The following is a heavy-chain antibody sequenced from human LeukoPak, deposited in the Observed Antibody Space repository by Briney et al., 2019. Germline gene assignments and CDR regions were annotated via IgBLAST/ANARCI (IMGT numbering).Heavy chain of an antibody. V-gene: IGHV3-21*01. CDR2: ISSSGSYI. CDR1: GFTFSSYS. CDR3: AREYLVAFDC. J-gene: IGHJ4*02. D-gene: IGHD5-12*01. Sequence: PGGSLRLSCAASGFTFSSYSMNWVRQAPGKGLEWVSSISSSGSYIYYADSVKGRFTISRDNAKNSLYLQMNSLRVEDTAVYYCAREYLVAFDCWGQGTLVTVSS.